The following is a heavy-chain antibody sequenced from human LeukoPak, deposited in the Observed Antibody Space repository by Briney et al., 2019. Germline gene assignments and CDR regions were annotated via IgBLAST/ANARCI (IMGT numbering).Heavy chain of an antibody. CDR2: INTNTGNP. CDR3: GREFIGETLDAFDI. CDR1: GYTFTNNA. V-gene: IGHV7-4-1*02. D-gene: IGHD3-10*01. J-gene: IGHJ3*02. Sequence: ASVKVSCKTSGYTFTNNAINWVRQAPGQGLEWMGWINTNTGNPSYAQGFFTGRYVFSLDTSASTAYLQINGLKADDTAVYYCGREFIGETLDAFDIWGQGTMVTVSS.